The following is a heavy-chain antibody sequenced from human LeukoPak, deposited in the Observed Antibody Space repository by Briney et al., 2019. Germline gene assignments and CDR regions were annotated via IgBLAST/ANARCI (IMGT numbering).Heavy chain of an antibody. D-gene: IGHD3-22*01. J-gene: IGHJ4*02. V-gene: IGHV4-34*01. CDR1: GGSFSGYY. CDR3: ARLFGFDYDSSGNY. Sequence: KPSETLSLTCAVYGGSFSGYYWSWIRQPPGKGLEWIGEINHSGSTNYNPSLKSRVTISVDTSKNQFSLKLSSVTAADTAVYYCARLFGFDYDSSGNYWGQGTLVTVSS. CDR2: INHSGST.